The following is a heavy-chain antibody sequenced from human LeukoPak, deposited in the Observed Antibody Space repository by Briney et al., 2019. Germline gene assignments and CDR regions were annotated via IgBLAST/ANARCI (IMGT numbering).Heavy chain of an antibody. V-gene: IGHV3-66*01. D-gene: IGHD3/OR15-3a*01. Sequence: PGGSLRLSCAASGFTVSSIYMSWVRQAPGKGLEWVSVIHSGGTTYYAVSVKGRFTISRDNSENTLYLQMNSPRAEDTAVYYCARGGLGYSFDYWGQGTLVTVSS. CDR3: ARGGLGYSFDY. CDR2: IHSGGTT. J-gene: IGHJ4*02. CDR1: GFTVSSIY.